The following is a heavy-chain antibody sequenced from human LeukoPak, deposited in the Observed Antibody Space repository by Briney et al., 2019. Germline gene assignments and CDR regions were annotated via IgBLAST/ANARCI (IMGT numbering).Heavy chain of an antibody. Sequence: SETLSLTCTVSGDSISSSTYYWGWIRQPPGKGLEWIGSIHNAGSTYYNPSLKSRVSISVDTSKAHFSLKLRSATAADTAVYYCARHGGITGVGPTEDYWGQETLVTVSS. CDR2: IHNAGST. J-gene: IGHJ4*02. CDR1: GDSISSSTYY. CDR3: ARHGGITGVGPTEDY. V-gene: IGHV4-39*01. D-gene: IGHD1-26*01.